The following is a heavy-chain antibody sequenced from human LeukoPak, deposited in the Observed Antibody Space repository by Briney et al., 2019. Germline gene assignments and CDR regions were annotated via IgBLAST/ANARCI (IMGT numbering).Heavy chain of an antibody. CDR1: GFTFSSYW. CDR3: ARDKGYAVDY. D-gene: IGHD1-1*01. V-gene: IGHV3-74*01. J-gene: IGHJ4*02. CDR2: VKSDGIST. Sequence: GGSLRLSCAASGFTFSSYWMHWVRQAPGKGLVWVSLVKSDGISTNYADSVKGRFTISRDNAKNTLYLQMNSLRADDTAVYYCARDKGYAVDYWGQGTLVTGST.